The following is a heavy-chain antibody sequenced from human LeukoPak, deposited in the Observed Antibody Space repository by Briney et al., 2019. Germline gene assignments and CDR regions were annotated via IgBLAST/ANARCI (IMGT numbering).Heavy chain of an antibody. D-gene: IGHD1-26*01. J-gene: IGHJ4*02. Sequence: SGGSLRLSCAASGFTFSPYTMSWVRQAPGKGLEWVSGIGGGGENTNYADSVKGRFTISRDNSKNTLYLQMNSLRAEDTAVYYCAKGPLLYSGTFWGQGTLVTVSS. CDR3: AKGPLLYSGTF. CDR1: GFTFSPYT. CDR2: IGGGGENT. V-gene: IGHV3-23*01.